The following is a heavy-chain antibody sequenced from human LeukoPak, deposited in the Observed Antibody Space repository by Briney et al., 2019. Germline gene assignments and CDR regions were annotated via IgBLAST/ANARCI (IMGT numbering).Heavy chain of an antibody. CDR1: GFTFSSYA. J-gene: IGHJ6*02. CDR3: ARDRLIIYYGMDV. Sequence: GGSLRLSCAASGFTFSSYAMSWVRQAPGKGLEWVAVIWYDGSNKYYADSVKGRFTISRDNSKNTLYLQMNSLRAEDTAVYYCARDRLIIYYGMDVWGQGTTVTVSS. D-gene: IGHD2-8*01. V-gene: IGHV3-33*08. CDR2: IWYDGSNK.